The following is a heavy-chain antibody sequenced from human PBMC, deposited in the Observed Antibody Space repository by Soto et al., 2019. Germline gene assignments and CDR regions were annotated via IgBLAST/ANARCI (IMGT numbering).Heavy chain of an antibody. CDR1: GYTFTSYG. V-gene: IGHV1-18*01. J-gene: IGHJ6*02. D-gene: IGHD2-2*01. Sequence: ASVKVSCKASGYTFTSYGISWVRQAPGQGLEWMGWISAYNGNTNYAQKLQGRVTMTTDTSTGTAYMELRSLRSDDTAVYYCARDNCSSTSCYRYAYYYYGMDVWGQ. CDR3: ARDNCSSTSCYRYAYYYYGMDV. CDR2: ISAYNGNT.